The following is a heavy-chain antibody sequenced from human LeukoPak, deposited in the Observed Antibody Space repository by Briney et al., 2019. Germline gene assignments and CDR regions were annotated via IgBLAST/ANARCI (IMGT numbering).Heavy chain of an antibody. Sequence: SETLSLTCAVSGGSISSGGYSWSWIRQPPGKGLEWIGYIYHSGSTYYNPSLKSRVTISVDRSKNQFSLKLSSVTAADTAVYYCARAESWFDPWGQGTLVTVSS. V-gene: IGHV4-30-2*01. J-gene: IGHJ5*02. CDR1: GGSISSGGYS. CDR3: ARAESWFDP. CDR2: IYHSGST. D-gene: IGHD2/OR15-2a*01.